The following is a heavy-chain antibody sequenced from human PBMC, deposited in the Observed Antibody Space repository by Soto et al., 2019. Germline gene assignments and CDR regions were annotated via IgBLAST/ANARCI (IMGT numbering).Heavy chain of an antibody. CDR1: GFTFSSYA. D-gene: IGHD2-15*01. V-gene: IGHV3-30-3*01. CDR2: ISYDGSNK. Sequence: GGSLRLSCAASGFTFSSYAMHWVRQAPGKGLEWVAVISYDGSNKYYADSVKGRFTISRDNSKNTLYLQMNSLRAEDTAVYYCARDAQGLGYCSGGSCYGIFDIWGQGTMVTVS. CDR3: ARDAQGLGYCSGGSCYGIFDI. J-gene: IGHJ3*02.